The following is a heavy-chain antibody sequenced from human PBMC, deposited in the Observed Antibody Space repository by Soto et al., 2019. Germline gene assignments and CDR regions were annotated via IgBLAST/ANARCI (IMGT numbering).Heavy chain of an antibody. V-gene: IGHV4-59*01. CDR2: IYYSGST. J-gene: IGHJ4*02. CDR1: DGSISSYY. D-gene: IGHD4-17*01. Sequence: SETLSLTCTVSDGSISSYYWSWIRQPPGKGLEWIGSIYYSGSTNYSPSLKSRVTISVDTSKNQFSLKLSSVTAADTAVYYCARTYGDYVFDYWGQGTLVTVSS. CDR3: ARTYGDYVFDY.